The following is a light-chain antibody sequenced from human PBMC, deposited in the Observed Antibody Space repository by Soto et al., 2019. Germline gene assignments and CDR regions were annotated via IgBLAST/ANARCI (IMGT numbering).Light chain of an antibody. V-gene: IGLV2-14*01. CDR3: SLYTTSSTPSYV. Sequence: QSVLTQPASVSGSPGQSITISYTGTSFDVDDYNSVSWYQQPPGKAPKLIIYEVNNRPSGVSNRFSGSNSDNTASLTISGLQAEDEADYYCSLYTTSSTPSYVFGTGTKVTVL. J-gene: IGLJ1*01. CDR2: EVN. CDR1: SFDVDDYNS.